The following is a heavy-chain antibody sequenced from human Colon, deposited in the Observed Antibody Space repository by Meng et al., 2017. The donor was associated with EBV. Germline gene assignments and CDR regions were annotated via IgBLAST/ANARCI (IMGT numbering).Heavy chain of an antibody. CDR2: IYHGGNT. V-gene: IGHV4-4*02. CDR1: GASISSNNW. Sequence: QAPLQESGPGMVEPSGTLSLTCAVSGASISSNNWGSWVRQPPGKGLEWIGEIYHGGNTNYNPSLKSRVTISVDRSNDQFSLSLSSVTAADTAVYYCARGNAYNAPSFDYWGQGTLVTVFS. CDR3: ARGNAYNAPSFDY. D-gene: IGHD5-24*01. J-gene: IGHJ4*02.